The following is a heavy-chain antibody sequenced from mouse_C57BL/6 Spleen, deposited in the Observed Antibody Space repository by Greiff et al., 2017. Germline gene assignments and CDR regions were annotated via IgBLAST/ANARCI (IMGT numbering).Heavy chain of an antibody. J-gene: IGHJ4*01. V-gene: IGHV1-81*01. CDR1: GYTFTSYG. CDR3: ARLYGSSYGYAMDY. Sequence: VQLQQSGAELARPGASVKLSCKASGYTFTSYGISWVKQRTGQGLEWIGEIYPRSGNTYYNEKFKGKATLTADKSSSTAYMELRSLTSEDSAVYFCARLYGSSYGYAMDYWGQGTSVTVSS. D-gene: IGHD1-1*01. CDR2: IYPRSGNT.